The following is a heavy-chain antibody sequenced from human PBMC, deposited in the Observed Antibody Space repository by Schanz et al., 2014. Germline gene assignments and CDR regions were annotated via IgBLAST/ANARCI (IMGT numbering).Heavy chain of an antibody. CDR2: ISGDHRNT. V-gene: IGHV3-23*01. Sequence: EVQLLESGGGLVQPGGSLRLSCAASGFSFSSYAMGWVRQARGKGLEWVSAISGDHRNTFYADSVKGRFTISRDNSKNTLYLQMNSLRAEDTAIYYCAKDGPGGSGSYSADGGMDVWGQGTTVTVSS. J-gene: IGHJ6*02. CDR3: AKDGPGGSGSYSADGGMDV. CDR1: GFSFSSYA. D-gene: IGHD3-10*01.